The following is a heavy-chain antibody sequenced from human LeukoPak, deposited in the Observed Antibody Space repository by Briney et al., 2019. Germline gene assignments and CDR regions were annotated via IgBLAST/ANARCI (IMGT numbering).Heavy chain of an antibody. V-gene: IGHV3-7*01. CDR2: IKRDGSEK. J-gene: IGHJ4*02. CDR3: EGSAGY. CDR1: GFTFSNSW. Sequence: PGGSPRLSCAASGFTFSNSWMSWVRQAPGKGLEWVANIKRDGSEKYYVDSVKGRFTISRDNAKSSLFLQMNSLRADDTAVYYCEGSAGYWGQGTLVTVPS.